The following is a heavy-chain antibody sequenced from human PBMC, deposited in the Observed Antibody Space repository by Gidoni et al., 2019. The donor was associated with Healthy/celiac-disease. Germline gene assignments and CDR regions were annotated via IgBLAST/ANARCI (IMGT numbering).Heavy chain of an antibody. D-gene: IGHD3-3*01. V-gene: IGHV4-59*08. CDR3: ARHVGYDFWSGSPFYYYYGMDV. Sequence: QVQLQESGPGLVKPSETLSLTCTVSGGSISSYYWSWIRQPPGKGLEWIGYIYYSGSTNYNPSLKSRVTISVDTSKNQFSLKLSSVTAADTAVYYCARHVGYDFWSGSPFYYYYGMDVWGQGTTVTVSS. J-gene: IGHJ6*02. CDR1: GGSISSYY. CDR2: IYYSGST.